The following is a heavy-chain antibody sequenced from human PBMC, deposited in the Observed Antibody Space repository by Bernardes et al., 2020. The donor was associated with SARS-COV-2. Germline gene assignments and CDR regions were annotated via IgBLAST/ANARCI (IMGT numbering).Heavy chain of an antibody. Sequence: SEPLSLTCTVSGGSISSSSYYWVWIRQPPGKGLEWVGRIYYSGSTYYNPSLKSRVTISVDTSKNQFPLKLSFVTDADTAVYYCAGHYSTVWSGYSPSTYGMDVWGQGTTVTVSS. V-gene: IGHV4-39*01. CDR1: GGSISSSSYY. J-gene: IGHJ6*02. CDR3: AGHYSTVWSGYSPSTYGMDV. D-gene: IGHD3-3*01. CDR2: IYYSGST.